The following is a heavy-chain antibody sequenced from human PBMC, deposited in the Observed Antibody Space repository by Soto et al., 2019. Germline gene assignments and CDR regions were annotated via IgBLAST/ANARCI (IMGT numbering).Heavy chain of an antibody. V-gene: IGHV3-23*01. CDR2: ISPSATST. J-gene: IGHJ2*01. D-gene: IGHD5-12*01. CDR1: GFTFSTYG. Sequence: PGGSLRLSCGASGFTFSTYGMAWVRLAPVRGLDYLSAISPSATSTYYSDSVKGRFTISRDNSKNTLYLQLSSVRAEDTAIYYCSKTRPRGGGYGDWYFDLWGRGTLVTVSS. CDR3: SKTRPRGGGYGDWYFDL.